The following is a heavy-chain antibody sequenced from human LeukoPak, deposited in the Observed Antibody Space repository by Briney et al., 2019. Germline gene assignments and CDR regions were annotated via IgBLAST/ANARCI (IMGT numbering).Heavy chain of an antibody. CDR3: ARSGGLQKFDY. V-gene: IGHV3-30-3*01. CDR2: ISYDGNTI. CDR1: EFTFGNYA. D-gene: IGHD4-11*01. J-gene: IGHJ4*02. Sequence: GRSLRLSCAASEFTFGNYALHWVRQAPGKGLQWVAVISYDGNTIHYADSVKGRFIISRDTSKNTLYLQMNSLRAEDTAVYYCARSGGLQKFDYWGQGTLVTVSS.